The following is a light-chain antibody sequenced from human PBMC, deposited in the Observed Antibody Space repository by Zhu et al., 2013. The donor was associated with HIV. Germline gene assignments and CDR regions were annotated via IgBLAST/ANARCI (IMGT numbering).Light chain of an antibody. V-gene: IGKV3-15*01. J-gene: IGKJ1*01. CDR3: QQYNNWMWT. CDR2: GTS. CDR1: QSVSTG. Sequence: EIVMTQSPATLSVSPGERATLSCRASQSVSTGLAWFQQKPGQAPRLVISGTSTRATGIPARFSGSGSGTEFTLTISSLQSEDFAVYYCQQYNNWMWTFGQGTKVEIK.